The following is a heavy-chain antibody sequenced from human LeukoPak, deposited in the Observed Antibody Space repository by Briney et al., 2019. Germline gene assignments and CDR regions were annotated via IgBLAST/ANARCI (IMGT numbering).Heavy chain of an antibody. J-gene: IGHJ4*02. Sequence: GGSLRLSCAASGFTFSSYEMNWVRRAPGKGLEWVSYISSSGSTIYYADSVKGRFTISRDNAKNSLYLQVHSLRAEDTAVYYCARVGEVGALGYWGQGTLVTVSS. V-gene: IGHV3-48*03. D-gene: IGHD1-26*01. CDR1: GFTFSSYE. CDR2: ISSSGSTI. CDR3: ARVGEVGALGY.